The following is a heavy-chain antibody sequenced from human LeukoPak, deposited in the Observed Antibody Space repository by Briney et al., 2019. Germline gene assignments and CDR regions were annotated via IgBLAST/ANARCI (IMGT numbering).Heavy chain of an antibody. J-gene: IGHJ4*02. CDR1: GFTFSSYG. CDR3: ARDLSGVAGYTYGRGIDY. CDR2: ISGSGGST. Sequence: GGTLRLSCAASGFTFSSYGMSWVRQAPGKGLEWVSAISGSGGSTYYADSVKGRFTISRDNSKNTLYLQMNSLRAEDTAVYYCARDLSGVAGYTYGRGIDYWGQGTLVTVSS. D-gene: IGHD5-18*01. V-gene: IGHV3-23*01.